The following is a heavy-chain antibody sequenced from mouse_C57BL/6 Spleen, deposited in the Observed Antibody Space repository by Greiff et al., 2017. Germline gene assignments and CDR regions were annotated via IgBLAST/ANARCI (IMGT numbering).Heavy chain of an antibody. CDR1: GFTFSDYG. CDR2: ISSGSSTI. J-gene: IGHJ3*01. CDR3: ARPGSSFGFAY. Sequence: EVKLMESGGGLVKPGGSLKLSCAASGFTFSDYGMHWVRQAPEKGLEWVAYISSGSSTIYYADTGKGRFTISRDNAKNTLFLQMTSLRSEDTAMSYCARPGSSFGFAYWGQGTLVTVSA. D-gene: IGHD1-1*01. V-gene: IGHV5-17*01.